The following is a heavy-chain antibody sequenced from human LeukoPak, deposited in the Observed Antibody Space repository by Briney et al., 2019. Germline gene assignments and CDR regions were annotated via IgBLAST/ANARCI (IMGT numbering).Heavy chain of an antibody. CDR3: ARDPRRDGYKS. CDR2: INPNSGGT. D-gene: IGHD5-24*01. J-gene: IGHJ4*02. Sequence: VKLSCKASGYTFTGYYMHWVRQAHAPGHGWMGWINPNSGGTNYAQKFQGRVTMTRDTSISTADMELSRVRSHDTAVYYCARDPRRDGYKSWGQGTLVTVSS. CDR1: GYTFTGYY. V-gene: IGHV1-2*02.